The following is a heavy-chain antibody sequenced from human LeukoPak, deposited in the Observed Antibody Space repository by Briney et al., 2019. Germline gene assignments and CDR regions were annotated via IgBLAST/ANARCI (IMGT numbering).Heavy chain of an antibody. CDR3: ARAADYYDSSGCFDY. Sequence: SQTLSLTCTVSGGSISSGGYYWSWIRQHPGKGLEWIVYIYYSGSTYYNPSLKIRVTISVDTSKNQFSLKLSSVTAADTAVYYCARAADYYDSSGCFDYWGQGTLVTVSS. CDR1: GGSISSGGYY. V-gene: IGHV4-31*03. J-gene: IGHJ4*02. D-gene: IGHD3-22*01. CDR2: IYYSGST.